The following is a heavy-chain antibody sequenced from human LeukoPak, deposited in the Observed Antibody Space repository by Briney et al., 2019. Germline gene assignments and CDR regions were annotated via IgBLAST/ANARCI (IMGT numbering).Heavy chain of an antibody. CDR2: IRYDGSNK. CDR1: GFTFSNYG. CDR3: AKDRPDYYDSSGYYLRGYFDP. Sequence: GGSLRLSCAASGFTFSNYGMHWVRQAPGKGLEWVAFIRYDGSNKYYADSVKGRFTISRDNSKNTLYLQMNSLRAEDTAVYYCAKDRPDYYDSSGYYLRGYFDPWGQGTLVTVSS. D-gene: IGHD3-22*01. V-gene: IGHV3-30*02. J-gene: IGHJ4*02.